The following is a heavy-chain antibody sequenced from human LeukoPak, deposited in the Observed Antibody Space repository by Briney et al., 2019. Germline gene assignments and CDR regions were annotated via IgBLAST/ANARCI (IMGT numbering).Heavy chain of an antibody. Sequence: GASVKVSCKASGYTFTSYGISWVRQAPGQGLEWMGWISAYNGNTNYAQKLQGRVTMTTDTSTSTAYMELRSLRSDDTAVYYCARSRPDITIFGVVTGNWYFDLWGRGTLVTVSS. CDR2: ISAYNGNT. V-gene: IGHV1-18*01. CDR1: GYTFTSYG. J-gene: IGHJ2*01. CDR3: ARSRPDITIFGVVTGNWYFDL. D-gene: IGHD3-3*01.